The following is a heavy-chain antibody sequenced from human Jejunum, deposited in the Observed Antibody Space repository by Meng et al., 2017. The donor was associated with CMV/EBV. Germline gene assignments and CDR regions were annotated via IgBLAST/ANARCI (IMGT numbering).Heavy chain of an antibody. V-gene: IGHV3-53*01. D-gene: IGHD3-22*01. Sequence: ASGFTVSSNSMSLVRQAPGKGLEWVSVMYSSGDSYYADSVKGRFTITRDNAKNTLSLQMNNLRAEDTAVYYCAREGADYDSWGWGYWGQGTLVTVSS. J-gene: IGHJ4*02. CDR3: AREGADYDSWGWGY. CDR1: GFTVSSNS. CDR2: MYSSGDS.